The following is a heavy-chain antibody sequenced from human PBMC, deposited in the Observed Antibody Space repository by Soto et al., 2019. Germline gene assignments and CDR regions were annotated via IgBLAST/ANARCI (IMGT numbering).Heavy chain of an antibody. J-gene: IGHJ5*02. CDR2: IIPILGIA. CDR3: AGCSGGSCYHWFDP. D-gene: IGHD2-15*01. V-gene: IGHV1-69*02. CDR1: GGTFSSYT. Sequence: GASVKVSCKASGGTFSSYTISWVRQAPGQGLEWVGRIIPILGIANYAQKFQGRVTITADKSTSTAYMELSSLRSEDTAVYYCAGCSGGSCYHWFDPWGQGTLVTVSS.